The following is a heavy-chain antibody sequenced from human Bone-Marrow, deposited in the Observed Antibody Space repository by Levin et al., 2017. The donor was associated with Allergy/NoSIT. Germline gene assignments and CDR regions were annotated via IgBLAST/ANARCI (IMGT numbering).Heavy chain of an antibody. CDR1: NYSISSGFY. Sequence: SETLSLTCGVSNYSISSGFYWGWIRQPPGKGLEWIGNIDHTGSTYYNPSLKSRATISVDTSKNQFSLKVTSVTAADTAVYYCARTLGYCNGDSCYFYFDYWGRGILVTVSS. V-gene: IGHV4-38-2*01. CDR3: ARTLGYCNGDSCYFYFDY. D-gene: IGHD2-15*01. J-gene: IGHJ4*02. CDR2: IDHTGST.